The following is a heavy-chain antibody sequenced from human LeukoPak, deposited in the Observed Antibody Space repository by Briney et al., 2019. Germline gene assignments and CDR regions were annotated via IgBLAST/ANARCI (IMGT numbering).Heavy chain of an antibody. CDR3: ASSEDGYSPYDY. V-gene: IGHV1-2*02. CDR2: IKPNSGDT. D-gene: IGHD5-24*01. J-gene: IGHJ4*02. Sequence: EASVKVSCKASGFTLTGYYMHWVRQDPRQGLQWMGWIKPNSGDTDYAQKFQGRVTMTRDTSISTVYMELSSLRSDDTAVYYCASSEDGYSPYDYWGQGTLVTVSS. CDR1: GFTLTGYY.